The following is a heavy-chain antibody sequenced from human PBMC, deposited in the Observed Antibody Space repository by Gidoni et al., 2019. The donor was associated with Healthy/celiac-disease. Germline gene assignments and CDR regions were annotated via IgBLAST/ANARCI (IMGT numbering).Heavy chain of an antibody. CDR2: IYYSGST. V-gene: IGHV4-30-4*01. CDR3: ARSFVYDFWSGPNWFDP. CDR1: GGSISSGDYY. D-gene: IGHD3-3*01. J-gene: IGHJ5*02. Sequence: QVQLQESGPGLVKPSQTLSLTCTVSGGSISSGDYYWSWIRQPPGKGLEWIGYIYYSGSTYYNPSLKSRVTISVDTSKNQFSLKLSSVTAADTAVYYCARSFVYDFWSGPNWFDPWGQGTLVTVSS.